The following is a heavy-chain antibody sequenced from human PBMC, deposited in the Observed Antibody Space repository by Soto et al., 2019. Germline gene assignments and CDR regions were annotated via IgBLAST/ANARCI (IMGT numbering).Heavy chain of an antibody. V-gene: IGHV4-59*01. Sequence: SETLSLTCTVSGGSISSYYWSWIRQPPGKGLEWIGYIYYSGSTNYNPSLKSRVTISVDTSKNQFSLKLSSVTAADTAVYYCARAGLAVAFFDYWGQGTLVTVSS. D-gene: IGHD6-19*01. CDR2: IYYSGST. CDR1: GGSISSYY. CDR3: ARAGLAVAFFDY. J-gene: IGHJ4*02.